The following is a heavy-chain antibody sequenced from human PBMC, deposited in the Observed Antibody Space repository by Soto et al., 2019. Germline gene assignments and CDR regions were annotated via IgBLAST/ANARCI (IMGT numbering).Heavy chain of an antibody. CDR1: GFTFSSYW. Sequence: GGSLRLSCAASGFTFSSYWMSWVRQDTGKGLEWVANIKQDGSEKYYVDSVKGRFTISRDNAMNSLYLQMNSLRAEDTAVYYCARRRYSYGLWYFDYWGQGTLVTVSS. V-gene: IGHV3-7*01. J-gene: IGHJ4*02. CDR2: IKQDGSEK. D-gene: IGHD5-18*01. CDR3: ARRRYSYGLWYFDY.